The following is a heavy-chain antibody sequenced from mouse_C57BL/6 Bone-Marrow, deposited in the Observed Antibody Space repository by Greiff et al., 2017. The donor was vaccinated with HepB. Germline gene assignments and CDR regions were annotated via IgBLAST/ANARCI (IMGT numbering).Heavy chain of an antibody. CDR1: GYTFTSYW. D-gene: IGHD1-1*01. CDR3: TYGSSYSFDY. Sequence: VHVKQSGTVLARPGASVKMSCKTSGYTFTSYWMHWVKQRPGQGLEWIGAIYPGNSDTSYNQKFKGKAKLTAVTSASTAYMELSSLTNEDSAVYYCTYGSSYSFDYWGQGTTLTVSS. V-gene: IGHV1-5*01. J-gene: IGHJ2*01. CDR2: IYPGNSDT.